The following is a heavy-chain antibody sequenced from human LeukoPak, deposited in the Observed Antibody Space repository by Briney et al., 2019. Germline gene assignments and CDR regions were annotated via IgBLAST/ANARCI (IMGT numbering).Heavy chain of an antibody. V-gene: IGHV1-2*02. CDR1: GYTFTGYY. J-gene: IGHJ4*02. CDR3: ARALEFWFGELLYLGY. D-gene: IGHD3-10*01. Sequence: SVKVSCKAPGYTFTGYYMNWVRQAPGQGLEWMGWIYPNSGGTNYAQKFQGRVTMTRDTSISTAYMELSRLRSDDTAVYYCARALEFWFGELLYLGYWGQGTLVTVSS. CDR2: IYPNSGGT.